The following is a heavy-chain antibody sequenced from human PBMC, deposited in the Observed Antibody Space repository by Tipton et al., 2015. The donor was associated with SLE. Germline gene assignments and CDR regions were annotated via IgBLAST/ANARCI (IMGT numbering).Heavy chain of an antibody. V-gene: IGHV6-1*01. Sequence: PGLVKPSQTLSLTCAISGDSVSSNSAAWNWIRQSPSRGLEWLGKTYYRSKWYNDYPVSVESRITINPDTSKNQFSLELNSVTPEDTAVYYCARAVAAYSSGWYGGAFDIWGQGTMVTVSS. CDR3: ARAVAAYSSGWYGGAFDI. CDR2: TYYRSKWYN. J-gene: IGHJ3*02. D-gene: IGHD6-19*01. CDR1: GDSVSSNSAA.